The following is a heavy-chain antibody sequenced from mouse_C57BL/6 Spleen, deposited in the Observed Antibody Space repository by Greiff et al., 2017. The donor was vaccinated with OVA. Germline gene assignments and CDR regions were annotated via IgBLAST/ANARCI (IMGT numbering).Heavy chain of an antibody. J-gene: IGHJ1*03. CDR1: GYTFTDYN. CDR2: INPNNGGT. D-gene: IGHD1-1*01. Sequence: EVQLQESGPELVKPGASVKIPCKASGYTFTDYNMDWVKQSHGKSLEWIGDINPNNGGTIYNQKFKGKATLTVDQSSSTAYMELRSLTSEDTAVYYCARWDYGSSDWYYDVWGTGTTVTVSS. V-gene: IGHV1-18*01. CDR3: ARWDYGSSDWYYDV.